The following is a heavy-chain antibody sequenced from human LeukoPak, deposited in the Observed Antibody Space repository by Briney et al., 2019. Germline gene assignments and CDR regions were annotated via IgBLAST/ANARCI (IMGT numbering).Heavy chain of an antibody. Sequence: GGSLRLSCAASGFTFSSYAMSWVRQAPGKGLEWVSAISGSGGSTCYADSVKGRFTISRDNSKNTLYLQMNSLRAEDTAVYYCAYIYCSSTSCYDPWGQGTLVTVSS. CDR2: ISGSGGST. CDR1: GFTFSSYA. V-gene: IGHV3-23*01. J-gene: IGHJ5*02. D-gene: IGHD2-2*01. CDR3: AYIYCSSTSCYDP.